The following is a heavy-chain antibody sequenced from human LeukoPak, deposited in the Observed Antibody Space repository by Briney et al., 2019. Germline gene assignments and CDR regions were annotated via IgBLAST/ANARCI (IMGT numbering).Heavy chain of an antibody. Sequence: GASLRLSCAASGFTFSGSAMHWVRQASGKGLESVGRIRSKANSYATAYAASVKGRFTISRDDSKNTAYLQMNSLKTEDTAVYYCTRHDYGDYVSVAFDIWGQGTMVTVSS. V-gene: IGHV3-73*01. D-gene: IGHD4-17*01. CDR3: TRHDYGDYVSVAFDI. CDR1: GFTFSGSA. CDR2: IRSKANSYAT. J-gene: IGHJ3*02.